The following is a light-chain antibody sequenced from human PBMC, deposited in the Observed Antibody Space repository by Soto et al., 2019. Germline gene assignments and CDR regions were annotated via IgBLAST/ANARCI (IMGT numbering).Light chain of an antibody. CDR1: SSNIGAGYD. V-gene: IGLV1-40*01. J-gene: IGLJ2*01. Sequence: QSALTQPPSVSGAPGQRVTISCTGSSSNIGAGYDVHWYQQLPGTAPKILIYGNSNRPSGVPDRFSGSKSGTSASQAITGLQADDEADYYCQSYDSSLSVVFGGGTKVTVL. CDR2: GNS. CDR3: QSYDSSLSVV.